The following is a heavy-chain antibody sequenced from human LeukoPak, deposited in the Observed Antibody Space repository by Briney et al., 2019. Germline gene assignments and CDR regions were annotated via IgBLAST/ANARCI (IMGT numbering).Heavy chain of an antibody. CDR3: ARHRLRHSSSWNNYYYYYMDV. CDR1: GDGFTSYW. V-gene: IGHV5-51*01. CDR2: IDPGDSDS. D-gene: IGHD6-13*01. Sequence: GAALQISCKGSGDGFTSYWIGWGRRMPGKGREGMGIIDPGDSDSRYSPSFQGQVTISADKSSSTTCLQWSSLTASDTAMYYCARHRLRHSSSWNNYYYYYMDVWGKGTTVTLSS. J-gene: IGHJ6*03.